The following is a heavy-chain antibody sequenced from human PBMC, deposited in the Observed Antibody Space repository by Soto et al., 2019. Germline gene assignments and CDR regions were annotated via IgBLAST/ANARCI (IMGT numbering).Heavy chain of an antibody. J-gene: IGHJ3*02. CDR1: GGSISSYF. CDR2: ISSSGST. CDR3: ARLAPRDGDPKTVRAFDI. Sequence: PSETLSLTCTVSGGSISSYFWSWIRQPPGKGLEWIAYISSSGSTSYNPSLRSRVTISLDTSKNQFSLRSSSVTAADTAVYYCARLAPRDGDPKTVRAFDIWGQGTMVTVSS. D-gene: IGHD1-1*01. V-gene: IGHV4-59*01.